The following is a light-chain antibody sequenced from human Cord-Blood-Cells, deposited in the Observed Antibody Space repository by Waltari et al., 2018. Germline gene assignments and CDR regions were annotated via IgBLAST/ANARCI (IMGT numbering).Light chain of an antibody. CDR3: QQSYSTPYT. V-gene: IGKV1-39*01. J-gene: IGKJ2*01. Sequence: DIQMTQSPSSLSASVGDIVPIICRASQTISSYLNWYQQKPGKAPKLLIYAASSLQSGVPSRFSGSGSGTDFTLTISSLQPEDFATYYCQQSYSTPYTFGQGTKLEIK. CDR1: QTISSY. CDR2: AAS.